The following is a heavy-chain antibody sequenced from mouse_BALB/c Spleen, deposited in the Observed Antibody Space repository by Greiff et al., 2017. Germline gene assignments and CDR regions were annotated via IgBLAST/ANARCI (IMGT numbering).Heavy chain of an antibody. CDR2: IYPYNGGT. CDR1: GYTFTDYN. CDR3: ARGGNYGNDEALAMDY. D-gene: IGHD2-2*01. J-gene: IGHJ4*01. Sequence: EVQLQQSGPELVKPGASVKISCKASGYTFTDYNMHWVKQSHGKSLEWIGYIYPYNGGTGYNQKFKSKATLTVDNSSSTAYMELRSLTSEDSAVYYCARGGNYGNDEALAMDYWGQGTSVTVAS. V-gene: IGHV1S29*02.